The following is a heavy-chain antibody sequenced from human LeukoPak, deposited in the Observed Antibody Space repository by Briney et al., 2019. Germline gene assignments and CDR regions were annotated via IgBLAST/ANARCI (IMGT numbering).Heavy chain of an antibody. CDR1: GFTFNSYS. D-gene: IGHD3-3*01. J-gene: IGHJ6*03. V-gene: IGHV3-48*01. Sequence: GGSLRLSCAVSGFTFNSYSMNWVRQAPGKGLEWVSYISSSSSTIYYADSVKGRFTISRDNAKNSLYLQMNSLRAEDTAVYYCARGMYFDFWSGSNYYYYMDVWGKGTTVTVSS. CDR3: ARGMYFDFWSGSNYYYYMDV. CDR2: ISSSSSTI.